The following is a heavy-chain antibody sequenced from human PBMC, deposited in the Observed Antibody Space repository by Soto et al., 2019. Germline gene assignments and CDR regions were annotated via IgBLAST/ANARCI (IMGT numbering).Heavy chain of an antibody. J-gene: IGHJ4*02. Sequence: EVQLLESGGGLVQPGGSLRLSCAASGFTFSTYAMSWVRQAPGKGLEWVSGISGSGTTTYYADSVKGRFTISRDNSKNTLFLQMNSLRAEDTAVYYCAKRNYYGSGSPWAFGYWGQGTLVTVSS. D-gene: IGHD3-10*01. CDR1: GFTFSTYA. CDR3: AKRNYYGSGSPWAFGY. CDR2: ISGSGTTT. V-gene: IGHV3-23*01.